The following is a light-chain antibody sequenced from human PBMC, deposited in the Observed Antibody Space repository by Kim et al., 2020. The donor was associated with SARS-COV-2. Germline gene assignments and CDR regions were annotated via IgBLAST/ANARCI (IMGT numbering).Light chain of an antibody. CDR2: AAS. CDR1: QSLSSIS. Sequence: PPGERATLSCPASQSLSSISLAWYQLEPGQAPRLLIYAASSRATGIPDRFSGSGSGTDFTLTIIRLEPEDFAVYYCQQYGNSPLTFGGGTKVDIK. CDR3: QQYGNSPLT. J-gene: IGKJ4*01. V-gene: IGKV3-20*01.